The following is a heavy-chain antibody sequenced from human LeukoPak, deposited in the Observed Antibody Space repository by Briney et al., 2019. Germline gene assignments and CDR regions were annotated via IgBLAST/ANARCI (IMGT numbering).Heavy chain of an antibody. J-gene: IGHJ5*02. CDR1: GYTFTNYG. D-gene: IGHD2-15*01. V-gene: IGHV1-18*01. Sequence: ASVKVSCKASGYTFTNYGFSWVRQAPGQGLEWMGWISAYNGNTNYAQKLQGRVTMTSDTSTNTAYMELRSLRSDDTAVYYCATEVPQCSHGTCYFGWLDPWGQGTLVIVSS. CDR2: ISAYNGNT. CDR3: ATEVPQCSHGTCYFGWLDP.